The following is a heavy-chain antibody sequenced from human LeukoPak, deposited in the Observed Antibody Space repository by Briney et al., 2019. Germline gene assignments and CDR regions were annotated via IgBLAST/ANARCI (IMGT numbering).Heavy chain of an antibody. J-gene: IGHJ5*02. CDR2: MNPNSGNT. V-gene: IGHV1-8*01. CDR3: ARASTTANWFDP. D-gene: IGHD1-14*01. CDR1: GYTFPSHD. Sequence: ASVKVSCTASGYTFPSHDIDWVRQATGQRLEWMGWMNPNSGNTAYAQQFQGRVTMTRDTSINTAYMELSSLTFDDTAVYYCARASTTANWFDPWGQGTLVTVSS.